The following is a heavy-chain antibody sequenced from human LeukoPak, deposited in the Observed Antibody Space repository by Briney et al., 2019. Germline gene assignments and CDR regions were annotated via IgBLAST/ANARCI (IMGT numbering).Heavy chain of an antibody. CDR3: ARGARYYYDSSGSNPVARHFDY. V-gene: IGHV3-7*03. Sequence: GGSLRLSCAASGFTFSSYAVSWVRQAPGKGLEWVASIKQDGSETYYVDSLKGRFTISRDNAKNSLFLQMNSLGAEDTAVYYCARGARYYYDSSGSNPVARHFDYWGQGTLVTVSS. J-gene: IGHJ4*02. CDR1: GFTFSSYA. CDR2: IKQDGSET. D-gene: IGHD3-22*01.